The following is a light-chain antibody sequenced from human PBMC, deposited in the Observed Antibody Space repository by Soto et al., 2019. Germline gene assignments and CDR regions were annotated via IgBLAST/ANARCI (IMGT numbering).Light chain of an antibody. CDR2: GAS. Sequence: ENVLTQSPGTLSLSPGERATLSCRASQSVTSNYLAWYQQKPGQAPRLLIYGASSRATGIPDRFSGSGSGTDFTLTISRLEPEDFAVYYCQQYGVSPWTFGQGTKVEIK. V-gene: IGKV3-20*01. CDR3: QQYGVSPWT. J-gene: IGKJ1*01. CDR1: QSVTSNY.